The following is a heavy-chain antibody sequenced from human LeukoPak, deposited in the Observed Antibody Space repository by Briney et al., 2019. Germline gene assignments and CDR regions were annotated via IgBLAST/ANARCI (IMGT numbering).Heavy chain of an antibody. Sequence: SETLSLTCTVSGGSINNYYWSWTRQPPGKGLEWIGYIYYRGSTNYNPSLKSRVTFSVDTSKNQFSLKLNSVTAADTAVYYCARGGDYGDLRYFDYWGQGTLVTVSS. D-gene: IGHD4-17*01. CDR3: ARGGDYGDLRYFDY. CDR2: IYYRGST. V-gene: IGHV4-59*01. CDR1: GGSINNYY. J-gene: IGHJ4*02.